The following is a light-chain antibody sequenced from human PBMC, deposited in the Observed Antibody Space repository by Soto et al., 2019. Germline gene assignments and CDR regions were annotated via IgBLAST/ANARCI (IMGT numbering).Light chain of an antibody. V-gene: IGKV3-15*01. CDR3: QQHNYWPLT. CDR2: GGF. Sequence: IVLTQSPGTLSVSPGERVILSCRASQTLRNKLAWYQQKPVQAPRLLIYGGFTRATGIPARFSGSGSGTEFKLTNNSLQSEALAMDYGQQHNYWPLTFGTGTKLDLK. CDR1: QTLRNK. J-gene: IGKJ3*01.